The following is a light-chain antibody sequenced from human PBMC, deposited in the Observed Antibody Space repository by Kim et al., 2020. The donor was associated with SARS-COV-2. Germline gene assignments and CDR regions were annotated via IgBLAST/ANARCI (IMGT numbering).Light chain of an antibody. V-gene: IGLV3-1*01. J-gene: IGLJ3*02. Sequence: VAPGQAASITCAGDKLEEKFASWFQQKPGQSPVLVIYEDTKRPSGIPERISGSTSGNTATLTISGTQAMDEADYYCQTWDSSTVVFGGGTQLTVL. CDR1: KLEEKF. CDR3: QTWDSSTVV. CDR2: EDT.